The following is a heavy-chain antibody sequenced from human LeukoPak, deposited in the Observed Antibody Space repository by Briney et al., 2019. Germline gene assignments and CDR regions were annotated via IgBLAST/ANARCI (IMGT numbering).Heavy chain of an antibody. CDR1: GYTFTSYG. J-gene: IGHJ5*02. D-gene: IGHD3-16*02. CDR2: ISAYNGHT. CDR3: ARDNSVGDIAWWFDP. Sequence: ASVKVSCKASGYTFTSYGISWVRQAPGQGLEWMGWISAYNGHTNYAQKFQGRVTMARDMSTTTDYMELSSLRSEDTAVYYCARDNSVGDIAWWFDPWGQGTLVTVSS. V-gene: IGHV1-18*01.